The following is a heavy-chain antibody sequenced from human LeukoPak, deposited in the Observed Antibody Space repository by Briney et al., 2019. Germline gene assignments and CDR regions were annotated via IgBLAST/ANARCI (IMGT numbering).Heavy chain of an antibody. CDR2: ISSNGGST. D-gene: IGHD3-10*01. V-gene: IGHV3-64D*06. CDR1: GFTLSRYG. CDR3: VKDSSSGSYFDY. Sequence: GGSLRLSCSASGFTLSRYGMHWVRQAPGKGLEYVSAISSNGGSTYYADSVKGRFTISRDNSRNTLHLQMSSLRVEDTAVYYCVKDSSSGSYFDYWGQGTLVTVSS. J-gene: IGHJ4*01.